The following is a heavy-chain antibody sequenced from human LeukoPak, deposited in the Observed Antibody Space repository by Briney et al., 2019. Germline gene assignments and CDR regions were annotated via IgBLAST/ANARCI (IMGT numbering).Heavy chain of an antibody. D-gene: IGHD3-3*01. V-gene: IGHV3-30*18. Sequence: PGGSLRLSCAASGFTFSSYGMHWVRQAPGKGLEWVAVISYDGSNKYYADSVKGRFTISRDNSKNTLYLQMNSLRAEDTAVYYCAKDPVLRFLEWLLTPDVWGQGTTVTVSS. CDR2: ISYDGSNK. CDR1: GFTFSSYG. J-gene: IGHJ6*02. CDR3: AKDPVLRFLEWLLTPDV.